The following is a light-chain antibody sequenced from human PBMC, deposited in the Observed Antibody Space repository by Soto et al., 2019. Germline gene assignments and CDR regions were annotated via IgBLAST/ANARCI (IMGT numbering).Light chain of an antibody. CDR2: TAS. CDR3: QQAHSFPFT. J-gene: IGKJ3*01. V-gene: IGKV1-12*01. Sequence: DIQMTQSPCSMSSSVGDRVTITCRASQGIGTWLAWYQQKPGKAPKLLIYTASSLQAGVPSRFSGSGSGTDFALTISSLQAEDFATYYCQQAHSFPFTFGPGTTVDIK. CDR1: QGIGTW.